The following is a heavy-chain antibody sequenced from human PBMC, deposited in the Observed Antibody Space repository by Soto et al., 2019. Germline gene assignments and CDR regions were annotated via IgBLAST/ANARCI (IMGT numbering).Heavy chain of an antibody. CDR3: ARNLGGPRDS. Sequence: SQTLSLTCSISGDSVSSNIAAWDWIRQSPSRGLEWLGRTYYRSKWYTDYAVSVRSRITINPDTSENQFTLQLISMTPEDTAVYYCARNLGGPRDSGGQGTLVTVS. CDR1: GDSVSSNIAA. V-gene: IGHV6-1*01. J-gene: IGHJ4*02. D-gene: IGHD3-16*01. CDR2: TYYRSKWYT.